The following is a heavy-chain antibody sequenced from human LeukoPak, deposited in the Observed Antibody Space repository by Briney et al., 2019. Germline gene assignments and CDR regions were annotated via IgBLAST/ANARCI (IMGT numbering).Heavy chain of an antibody. Sequence: SETLSLTCTVSGGSVSSGSYYWNWIRQPPGKGLEWIGYIYYSGSTNYNPFLKSRVTISVDTSKNQFSLKLSSVTAADTAVYYCARGASSWYGGYFDYWGQGTLVTVSS. CDR1: GGSVSSGSYY. D-gene: IGHD6-13*01. V-gene: IGHV4-61*01. CDR3: ARGASSWYGGYFDY. CDR2: IYYSGST. J-gene: IGHJ4*02.